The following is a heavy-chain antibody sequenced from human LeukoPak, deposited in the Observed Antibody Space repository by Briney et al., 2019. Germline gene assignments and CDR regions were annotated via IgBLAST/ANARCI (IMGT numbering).Heavy chain of an antibody. CDR1: GFTFSGYE. D-gene: IGHD3-10*01. Sequence: GGSLRLSCAASGFTFSGYEMNWVRQAPGNGLEWISYISNSGSTVYYADSVKGRFTISRDNAKNSLFLQLNSLRAEDTAVYYCARDKGSGSYYPFDYWGQGTLVTVSS. J-gene: IGHJ4*02. CDR3: ARDKGSGSYYPFDY. CDR2: ISNSGSTV. V-gene: IGHV3-48*03.